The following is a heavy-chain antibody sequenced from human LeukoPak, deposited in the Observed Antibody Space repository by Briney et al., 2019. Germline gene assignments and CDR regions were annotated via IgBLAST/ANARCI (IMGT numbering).Heavy chain of an antibody. CDR2: MNPNSGNT. CDR1: GYTFTGYY. D-gene: IGHD3-10*01. Sequence: ASVKVSCKASGYTFTGYYMHWVRQATGQGLEWMGWMNPNSGNTGYAQKFQGRVTMTSNTSISTAYMELSSLRSEDTAVYYCASSTMGRYGSGSSNWGQGTLVTVSS. CDR3: ASSTMGRYGSGSSN. V-gene: IGHV1-8*02. J-gene: IGHJ4*02.